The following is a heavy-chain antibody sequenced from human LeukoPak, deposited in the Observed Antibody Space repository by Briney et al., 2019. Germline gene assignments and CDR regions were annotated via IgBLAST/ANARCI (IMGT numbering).Heavy chain of an antibody. J-gene: IGHJ6*03. D-gene: IGHD1-26*01. CDR1: GFTFSTYG. CDR3: ARAYSETYGLGYYYMDV. CDR2: ISTSSSYI. Sequence: GGSPRLSCEASGFTFSTYGINWVRQAPGKGLEWVSSISTSSSYIYYADSVKGRFTTSRDNAKNSLYLQMNSLRAEDTTVYYCARAYSETYGLGYYYMDVWGKGTTVTISS. V-gene: IGHV3-21*01.